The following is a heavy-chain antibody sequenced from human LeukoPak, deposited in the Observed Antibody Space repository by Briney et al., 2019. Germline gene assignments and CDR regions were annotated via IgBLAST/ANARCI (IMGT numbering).Heavy chain of an antibody. D-gene: IGHD3-10*01. CDR2: INWNGGST. V-gene: IGHV3-20*01. CDR1: GFRFNTYW. J-gene: IGHJ4*02. Sequence: GGSLRLSCAASGFRFNTYWMSWVRQAPGKGLEWVSGINWNGGSTGYADSVKGRFTISRDNAKNSLYLQMNSLRAEDTALYHCARARDITMVRGVIKSLGFDYWGQGTLVTVSS. CDR3: ARARDITMVRGVIKSLGFDY.